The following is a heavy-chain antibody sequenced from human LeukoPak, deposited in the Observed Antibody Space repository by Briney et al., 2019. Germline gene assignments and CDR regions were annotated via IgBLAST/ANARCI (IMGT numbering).Heavy chain of an antibody. V-gene: IGHV4-34*01. CDR1: GGSFSGYY. CDR3: ARRAAALDY. Sequence: SETLSLTCAVYGGSFSGYYWSWIRQPPGKGLEWIGEINHSGSTNYNPSLKSRVTISVDASKNQFSLKLNSVTAADTAVYYCARRAAALDYWGQGTLVTVSS. CDR2: INHSGST. J-gene: IGHJ4*02. D-gene: IGHD6-13*01.